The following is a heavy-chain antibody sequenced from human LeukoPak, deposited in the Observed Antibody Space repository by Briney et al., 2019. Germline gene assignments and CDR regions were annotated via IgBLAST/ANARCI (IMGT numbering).Heavy chain of an antibody. D-gene: IGHD3-10*01. CDR2: INPNSGGT. CDR1: GYTFTGYY. CDR3: AIRPRLRGSTFDP. Sequence: ASVKVSCKASGYTFTGYYMHWVRQAPGQGLEWMGWINPNSGGTNYAQKFQGRVTMTRGTSISTAYMELSRLRSDDTAVYYCAIRPRLRGSTFDPWGQGTLVTVSS. V-gene: IGHV1-2*02. J-gene: IGHJ5*02.